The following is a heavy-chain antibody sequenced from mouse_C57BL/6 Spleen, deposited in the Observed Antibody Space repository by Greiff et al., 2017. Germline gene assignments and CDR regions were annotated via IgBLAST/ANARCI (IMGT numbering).Heavy chain of an antibody. CDR3: ARERQNFDY. CDR1: GYTFTDYY. Sequence: EVQLQQSGPELVKPGASVKISCKASGYTFTDYYMNWVKQSHGKSLEWIGDINPNNGGTSYNQKFKGKATLTVDKSSSTAYMELRSLTSEDSAVYYCARERQNFDYWGQGTTLTVSS. D-gene: IGHD6-1*01. CDR2: INPNNGGT. V-gene: IGHV1-26*01. J-gene: IGHJ2*01.